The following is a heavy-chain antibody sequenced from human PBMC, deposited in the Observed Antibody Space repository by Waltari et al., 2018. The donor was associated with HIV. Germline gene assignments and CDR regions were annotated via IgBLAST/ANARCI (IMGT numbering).Heavy chain of an antibody. Sequence: QVQLVQSGAEVKKPGASVKVSCKVYGHTLSELSMHWVRQVPGKGLEWMGNFDPEDDETNYAHKFQGRGTMTEDTSSDTAYMELSSLTSGDTAVYYCATDFSGMVRAYSYYSLDVWGQGTTVTVSS. J-gene: IGHJ6*02. CDR2: FDPEDDET. CDR3: ATDFSGMVRAYSYYSLDV. V-gene: IGHV1-24*01. CDR1: GHTLSELS. D-gene: IGHD3-10*01.